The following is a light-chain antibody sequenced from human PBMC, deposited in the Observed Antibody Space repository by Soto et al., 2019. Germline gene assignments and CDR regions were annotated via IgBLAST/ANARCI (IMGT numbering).Light chain of an antibody. CDR1: SSDVGGYNY. CDR3: SSYTTSGTRV. CDR2: EVS. V-gene: IGLV2-14*01. J-gene: IGLJ3*02. Sequence: QAVVTQPPSASGSPGQSVAISCTGTSSDVGGYNYVSWYQHHPGKAPKLMIYEVSNRPSGVSNRFSGSKSGNTASLTISGLQAEDEADYYCSSYTTSGTRVFGGGTKLTVL.